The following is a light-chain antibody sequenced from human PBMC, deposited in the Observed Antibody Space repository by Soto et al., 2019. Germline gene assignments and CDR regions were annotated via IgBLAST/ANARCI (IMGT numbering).Light chain of an antibody. CDR2: DVT. CDR3: SSYTNKDTLL. V-gene: IGLV2-14*03. J-gene: IGLJ3*02. Sequence: QSVLTQPASESGSPGQSITISCTGTSSDVGGYDHVSWYQQHPGKAPKLIIYDVTVRPSGISRRFSGSKSDNTASLAVSGLQPEDEADYYCSSYTNKDTLLFGGGTKLTVL. CDR1: SSDVGGYDH.